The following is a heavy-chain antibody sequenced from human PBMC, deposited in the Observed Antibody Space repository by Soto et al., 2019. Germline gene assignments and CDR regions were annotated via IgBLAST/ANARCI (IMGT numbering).Heavy chain of an antibody. V-gene: IGHV5-51*01. CDR2: IYPGDSDT. CDR3: ATRYYDSSGYFDY. Sequence: PGESLKISCKGSGYSFTSYWIGWVRQMPGKGLEWMGIIYPGDSDTRYSPSFQGQVTISADKSISTAYLQWSSLKASDTAMHYCATRYYDSSGYFDYWGQGTLVTVSS. CDR1: GYSFTSYW. J-gene: IGHJ4*02. D-gene: IGHD3-22*01.